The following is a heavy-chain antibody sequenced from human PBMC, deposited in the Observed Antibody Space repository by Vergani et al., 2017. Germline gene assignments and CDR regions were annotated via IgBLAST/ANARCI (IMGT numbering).Heavy chain of an antibody. CDR3: AKANPRNSGYDYLYYYHAMDV. CDR2: ISGSGGST. D-gene: IGHD5-12*01. CDR1: GFTFNHYA. J-gene: IGHJ6*02. V-gene: IGHV3-23*01. Sequence: EVQLLESGGDLVQPGGSLRLSCAASGFTFNHYAMNWVRQSPGKGLEWVSGISGSGGSTYYAGSVKGRFTISRDSSKNTLYLQMNSLSAGDPAVYYCAKANPRNSGYDYLYYYHAMDVWCQGGTVTVSS.